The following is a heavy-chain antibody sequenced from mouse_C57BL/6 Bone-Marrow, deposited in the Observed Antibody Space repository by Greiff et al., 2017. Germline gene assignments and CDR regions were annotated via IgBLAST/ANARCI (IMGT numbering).Heavy chain of an antibody. CDR1: GYTFTRYW. J-gene: IGHJ1*03. D-gene: IGHD2-10*01. CDR2: IYPGSGST. CDR3: ARPYYCNYCYFDV. Sequence: QVQLQQPGAELVKPGASVKMSCKASGYTFTRYWITWVKQRPGQGLEWLGDIYPGSGSTNYNEKFKSKATLAVDTSSSTAYMQLRSLTSEDSAVYSVARPYYCNYCYFDVWGTGTTVTVSA. V-gene: IGHV1-55*01.